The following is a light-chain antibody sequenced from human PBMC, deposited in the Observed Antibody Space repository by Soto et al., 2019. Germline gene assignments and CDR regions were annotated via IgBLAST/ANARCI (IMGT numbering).Light chain of an antibody. CDR3: CAFAGGGATWG. J-gene: IGLJ3*02. CDR2: EDT. V-gene: IGLV2-23*01. CDR1: NSDVGRYKF. Sequence: QSALTQPASVSGSPGQSITISCTGKNSDVGRYKFVSWYQQHPGKVPKLIIYEDTKRPSGLSNRVSGSKSGNTASLTISGLQAEDDADYYCCAFAGGGATWGFGGGTQVTVL.